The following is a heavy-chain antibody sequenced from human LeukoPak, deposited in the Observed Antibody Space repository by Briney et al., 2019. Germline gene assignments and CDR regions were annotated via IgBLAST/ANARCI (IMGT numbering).Heavy chain of an antibody. CDR2: IDERGSNA. V-gene: IGHV3-74*03. J-gene: IGHJ4*02. CDR1: GFTFSNHW. D-gene: IGHD2-21*01. Sequence: GGSLRLSCAASGFTFSNHWIHWVRQAPGKGLVWVSRIDERGSNAMYADSVKGRFSIPRDNAKNTVNLQMNSLRAEDTGVYYCIRDEALWRLDYWGQGTLVTVSS. CDR3: IRDEALWRLDY.